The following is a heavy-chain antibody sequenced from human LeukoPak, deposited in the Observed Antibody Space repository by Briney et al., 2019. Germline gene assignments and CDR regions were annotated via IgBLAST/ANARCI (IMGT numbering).Heavy chain of an antibody. D-gene: IGHD2-2*01. CDR3: AKDGCITSCYGLNWFDP. J-gene: IGHJ5*02. CDR1: GFTFSSYA. Sequence: GGSLRLSCAASGFTFSSYAMSWVRQAPGKGLEWVSAISGGGGSTYYADSVKGRFTISRDNSKNTLYLQMNSLRAEDTAVYYCAKDGCITSCYGLNWFDPWGQGTLVTVSS. V-gene: IGHV3-23*01. CDR2: ISGGGGST.